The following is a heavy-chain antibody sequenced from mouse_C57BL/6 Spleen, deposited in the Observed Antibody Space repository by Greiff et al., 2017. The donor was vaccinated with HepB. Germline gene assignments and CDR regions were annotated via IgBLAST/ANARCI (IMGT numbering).Heavy chain of an antibody. J-gene: IGHJ4*01. CDR1: GYTFTSYW. D-gene: IGHD1-1*01. Sequence: QVQLQQPGAELVKPGASVKMSCKASGYTFTSYWITWVKQRPGQGLEWIGDIYPGSGSTNYNEKFKSKATLTVDTSSSTAYMQLSSLTSEDSAVYYCASTVVEGDYTMDYWGQGTSVTVSS. CDR2: IYPGSGST. CDR3: ASTVVEGDYTMDY. V-gene: IGHV1-55*01.